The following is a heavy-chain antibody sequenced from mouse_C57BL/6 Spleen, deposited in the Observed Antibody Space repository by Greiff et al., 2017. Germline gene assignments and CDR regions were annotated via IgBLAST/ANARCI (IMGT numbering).Heavy chain of an antibody. J-gene: IGHJ2*01. CDR1: GYTFTDYT. D-gene: IGHD2-1*01. V-gene: IGHV1-78*01. CDR3: ARDGNYGALDY. CDR2: IYPRDGST. Sequence: QVQLKESDAELVKPGASVKISCKASGYTFTDYTIHWMKQRPEQGLEWIGYIYPRDGSTKYNEKFKGKATLTADKSSSTAYIQLNILTSEDSAVYFCARDGNYGALDYWGQGTTLTVSS.